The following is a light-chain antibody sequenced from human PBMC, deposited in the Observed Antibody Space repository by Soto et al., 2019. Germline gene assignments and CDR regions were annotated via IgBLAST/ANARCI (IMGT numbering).Light chain of an antibody. Sequence: QSVLTQPPSASGTPGQRVTISCSGGTSKIGSNTINWYQHLPGMAPKLLIYSNNQRPSGVPYRFSGSKSGTSASLAISRLQPEDEADFYCRAWDDTLNGWVFGGGTKLTVL. CDR1: TSKIGSNT. CDR2: SNN. J-gene: IGLJ3*02. V-gene: IGLV1-44*01. CDR3: RAWDDTLNGWV.